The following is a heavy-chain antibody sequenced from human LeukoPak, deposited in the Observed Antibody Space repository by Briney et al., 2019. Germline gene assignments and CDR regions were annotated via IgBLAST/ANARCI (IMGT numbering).Heavy chain of an antibody. J-gene: IGHJ4*02. V-gene: IGHV4-34*01. CDR2: INHSGST. D-gene: IGHD1-7*01. Sequence: SETLSLTCAVYGGSFSGYSWSWFRLPPGKGLEWIGEINHSGSTNYNPSLSLKSRVTISVDTSKNQFSLKLSSVTAADTAVYYCARLGITGTTRWYYFDYWGQGTLVTVSS. CDR3: ARLGITGTTRWYYFDY. CDR1: GGSFSGYS.